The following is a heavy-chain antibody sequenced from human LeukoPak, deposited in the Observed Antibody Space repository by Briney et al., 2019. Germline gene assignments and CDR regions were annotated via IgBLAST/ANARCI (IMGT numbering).Heavy chain of an antibody. CDR1: GFTFNSFA. CDR2: IYSGGTT. V-gene: IGHV3-53*01. J-gene: IGHJ4*02. D-gene: IGHD3-22*01. Sequence: GGSLRLSCAASGFTFNSFAMSWVRQAPGKGLEWVSVIYSGGTTYYADSVKGGFTISRDNSKNTLYLQMNSLRAEDTAMYYCAREGSYDSSTMWYFDSWGQGTLVTVSS. CDR3: AREGSYDSSTMWYFDS.